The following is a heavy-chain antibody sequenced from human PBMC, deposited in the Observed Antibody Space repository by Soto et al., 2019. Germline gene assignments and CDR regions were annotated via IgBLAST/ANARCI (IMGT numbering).Heavy chain of an antibody. J-gene: IGHJ5*02. V-gene: IGHV4-39*01. CDR2: ISYSGNT. CDR3: ARTYCSSGSCWFDP. Sequence: SETLSLTCSVSGGSISSSSYYWGWIRQPPGEGLEWIVMISYSGNTYYNPSLKSRVTISVDTSKNQFSLNLSSVTAADTAIFYCARTYCSSGSCWFDPWGQGTLVTV. D-gene: IGHD2-15*01. CDR1: GGSISSSSYY.